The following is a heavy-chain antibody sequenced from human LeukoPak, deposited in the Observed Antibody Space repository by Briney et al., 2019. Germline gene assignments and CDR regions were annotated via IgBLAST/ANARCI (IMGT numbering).Heavy chain of an antibody. CDR2: IYYSGST. CDR1: GGSISSSSYS. CDR3: AREAYCGGDCYPPGAFDI. D-gene: IGHD2-21*02. Sequence: PSETLSLTCTVSGGSISSSSYSWGWIRQPPGKGLEWIGSIYYSGSTYYNPSLKSRVTISVDTSKNQFSLKLSSVTAADTAVYYCAREAYCGGDCYPPGAFDIWGQGTMVTVSS. J-gene: IGHJ3*02. V-gene: IGHV4-39*02.